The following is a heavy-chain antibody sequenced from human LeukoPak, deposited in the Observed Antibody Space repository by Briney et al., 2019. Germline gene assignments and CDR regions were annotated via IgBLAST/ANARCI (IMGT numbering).Heavy chain of an antibody. V-gene: IGHV1-18*01. CDR1: VHTLNTYG. CDR3: ARGWELHD. D-gene: IGHD1-26*01. J-gene: IGHJ4*02. CDR2: INSKETQT. Sequence: ASVRVSCKASVHTLNTYGISWVRQAPGHGLEWLGWINSKETQTNRAQKFQGRVTMTTDTSTTTAFLDLGSLRSDDTAVYFCARGWELHDWGQGTLVTVSS.